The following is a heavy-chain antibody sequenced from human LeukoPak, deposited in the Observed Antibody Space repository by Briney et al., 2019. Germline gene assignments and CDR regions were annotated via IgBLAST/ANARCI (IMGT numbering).Heavy chain of an antibody. Sequence: SVRVSCKASGGTFSSYTISWVRQAPGQGLEWMGRIIPILGIANYAQKFQGRVTITADKSTSTAYMELSSLRSEDTAVYYCARDLPYCSSTSCQGGGAFDIWGQGTMVTVSS. J-gene: IGHJ3*02. D-gene: IGHD2-2*01. CDR2: IIPILGIA. CDR1: GGTFSSYT. CDR3: ARDLPYCSSTSCQGGGAFDI. V-gene: IGHV1-69*04.